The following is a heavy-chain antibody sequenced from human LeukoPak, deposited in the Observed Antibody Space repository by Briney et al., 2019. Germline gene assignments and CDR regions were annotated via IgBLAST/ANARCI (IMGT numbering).Heavy chain of an antibody. CDR3: ARDRGYDFWSGYFPFDY. CDR2: IYHSGST. D-gene: IGHD3-3*01. J-gene: IGHJ4*02. Sequence: SETLSLTCAVSGGSISSSNWWSWVRQPPGKGLEWIGEIYHSGSTNYNPSLKSRVTISVDKSKNQFSLKLSSVTAADTAVYYCARDRGYDFWSGYFPFDYWGQGTLVTVSS. V-gene: IGHV4-4*02. CDR1: GGSISSSNW.